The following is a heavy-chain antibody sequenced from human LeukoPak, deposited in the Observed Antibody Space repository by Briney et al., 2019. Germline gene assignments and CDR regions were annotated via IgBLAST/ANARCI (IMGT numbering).Heavy chain of an antibody. D-gene: IGHD1-26*01. CDR1: GGSISSGDYY. J-gene: IGHJ4*02. V-gene: IGHV4-30-4*01. Sequence: PSETLSLTCTVSGGSISSGDYYWSWIRQPPGKGLEWIGYIYYSGSTYYNPSLKSRVTISVDTSKNQFSLKLSSVTAADTAVYYCARDVSSGIVGASGYWGQGTLVTVSS. CDR3: ARDVSSGIVGASGY. CDR2: IYYSGST.